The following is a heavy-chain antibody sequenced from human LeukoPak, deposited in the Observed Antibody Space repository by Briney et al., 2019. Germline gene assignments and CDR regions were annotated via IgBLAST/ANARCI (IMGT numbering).Heavy chain of an antibody. D-gene: IGHD2-15*01. CDR2: IQTSGST. V-gene: IGHV4-4*07. J-gene: IGHJ4*02. CDR3: AREAEGDYSDYFDY. Sequence: SETLSLTCSVSGVSIRSYSWSWIRQPSGEGLEWIGRIQTSGSTNYNPSLRSRVTMSVDTSKNQFSLRLSSVTAADTAVYYCAREAEGDYSDYFDYWGQGTLVTVFS. CDR1: GVSIRSYS.